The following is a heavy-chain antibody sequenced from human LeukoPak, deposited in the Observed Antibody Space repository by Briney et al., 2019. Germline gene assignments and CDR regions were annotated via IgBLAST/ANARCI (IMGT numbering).Heavy chain of an antibody. V-gene: IGHV3-53*01. D-gene: IGHD3-22*01. CDR1: GFTVSSNY. CDR2: IYSGGST. J-gene: IGHJ4*02. Sequence: GGSLRLSCAASGFTVSSNYMSWVRQAPGKGLEWVSVIYSGGSTYYADSVKGRFTISRDNSKNTLYLQMNSLRAEDTAVYCCARAQYYYDSSGYYYYFDYWGQGTLVTVSS. CDR3: ARAQYYYDSSGYYYYFDY.